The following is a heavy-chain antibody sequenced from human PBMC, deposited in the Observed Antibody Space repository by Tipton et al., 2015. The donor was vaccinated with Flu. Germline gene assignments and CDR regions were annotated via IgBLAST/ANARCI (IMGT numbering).Heavy chain of an antibody. Sequence: TLSLTCSVSGDSISSGYYWGWIRQPPGKGLEWIGSIYHSGSTYYNPSLKSRVTISVDTSKNQFSLKLSSVTAADTAVYYCARLFGWRGYFDYWGQGTLVTVSS. CDR1: GDSISSGYY. D-gene: IGHD3-10*01. CDR3: ARLFGWRGYFDY. J-gene: IGHJ4*02. V-gene: IGHV4-38-2*01. CDR2: IYHSGST.